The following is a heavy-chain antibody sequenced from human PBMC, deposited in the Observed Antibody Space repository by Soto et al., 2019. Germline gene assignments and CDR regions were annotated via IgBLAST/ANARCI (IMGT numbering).Heavy chain of an antibody. V-gene: IGHV3-30-3*01. CDR1: GFTFSSYA. D-gene: IGHD1-26*01. J-gene: IGHJ4*02. CDR3: AREVPTAVGAYDY. CDR2: ISYDGSNK. Sequence: QVQLVESGGGVVQPGRSLRLSCAASGFTFSSYAMHWVRQAPGKGLEWVAVISYDGSNKYYADSVKGRFTISRDNSKNTLYMHMSSVRDEDTAVYFSAREVPTAVGAYDYWGQGTLVTVSS.